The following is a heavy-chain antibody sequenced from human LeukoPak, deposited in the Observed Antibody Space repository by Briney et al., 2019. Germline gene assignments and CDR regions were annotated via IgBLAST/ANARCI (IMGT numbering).Heavy chain of an antibody. D-gene: IGHD3-22*01. CDR2: IYTSGST. V-gene: IGHV4-4*09. Sequence: PSETLSLTCTVSGGSISSYYWSWIRQPPGKGLEWIGYIYTSGSTNYNPSLKSRVTISVDTSKNQFSLKLSSVTAADTAVYYCARHGNYYDSSGYPGGIDYWGQGTLVTVSS. CDR3: ARHGNYYDSSGYPGGIDY. CDR1: GGSISSYY. J-gene: IGHJ4*02.